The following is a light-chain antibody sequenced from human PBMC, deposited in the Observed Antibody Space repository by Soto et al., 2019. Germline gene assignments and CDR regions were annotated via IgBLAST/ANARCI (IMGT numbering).Light chain of an antibody. V-gene: IGLV1-44*01. CDR1: SSNIGSNP. CDR3: ATWDDSLNGPV. CDR2: SNT. J-gene: IGLJ2*01. Sequence: QSVLTQPPSASGTPGQRVPISCSGSSSNIGSNPVNWYQLLPGTAPKLLIYSNTQRPSGVPDRFSGSRSGTSASLAISGLQSEDEADYYCATWDDSLNGPVFGGGTKVTVL.